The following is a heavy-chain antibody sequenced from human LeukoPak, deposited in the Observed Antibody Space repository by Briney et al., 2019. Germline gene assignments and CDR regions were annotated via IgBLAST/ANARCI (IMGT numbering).Heavy chain of an antibody. CDR3: ARDLCSTTSCLDY. D-gene: IGHD2-2*01. Sequence: GGSLRLSCAASGFTFSSHWMHWVRQAPGKGLEWVAVIWYDGSKKYYGDSVKGRFTISREDSENTLYLQMNSLRAEDTAVYYCARDLCSTTSCLDYWGQGTLVTVSS. J-gene: IGHJ4*02. CDR1: GFTFSSHW. V-gene: IGHV3-33*08. CDR2: IWYDGSKK.